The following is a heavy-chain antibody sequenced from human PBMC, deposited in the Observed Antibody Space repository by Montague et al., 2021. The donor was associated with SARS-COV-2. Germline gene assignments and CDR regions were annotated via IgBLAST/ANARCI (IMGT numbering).Heavy chain of an antibody. CDR2: IYYSGST. V-gene: IGHV4-59*01. CDR1: GGSIICYY. J-gene: IGHJ6*04. Sequence: SETLSLTCSVSGGSIICYYWSWIRQPPGKGLYLIGYIYYSGSTNYNPSLKSRVTISVDTSKNQFSLKLSSVTAADTAVYYCARDSDYYDSSAGYYYGMDVWGKGTTVTVSS. CDR3: ARDSDYYDSSAGYYYGMDV. D-gene: IGHD3-22*01.